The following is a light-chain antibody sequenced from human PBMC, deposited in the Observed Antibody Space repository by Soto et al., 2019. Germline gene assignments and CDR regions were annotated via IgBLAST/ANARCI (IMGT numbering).Light chain of an antibody. CDR3: QQYNEYPYT. Sequence: DIQKTQSPSTLSASVGDRVTITCWASQSTSTYLAWYQQKPGKAPKALIYRASSLESGVPSRFSGSGSGTKFTLTVSSLQPDDFATYYCQQYNEYPYTFGQGTKLEIK. J-gene: IGKJ2*01. CDR2: RAS. V-gene: IGKV1-5*03. CDR1: QSTSTY.